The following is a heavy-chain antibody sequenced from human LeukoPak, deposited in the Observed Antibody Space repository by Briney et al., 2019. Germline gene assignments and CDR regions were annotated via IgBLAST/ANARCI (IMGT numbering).Heavy chain of an antibody. CDR1: GFTFSSYG. J-gene: IGHJ4*02. D-gene: IGHD4-17*01. CDR3: ARALPGSAVTTGATCDY. Sequence: GGSLRLSCAASGFTFSSYGMHWVRQAPGKGLEWVAVISYDGSNKYYADSVKGRFTISRDNSKNTLYLQMNSLRAEDTAVYYCARALPGSAVTTGATCDYWGQGTLVTVSS. CDR2: ISYDGSNK. V-gene: IGHV3-30*03.